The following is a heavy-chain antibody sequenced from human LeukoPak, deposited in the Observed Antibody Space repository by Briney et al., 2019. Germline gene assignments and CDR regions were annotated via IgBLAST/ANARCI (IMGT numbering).Heavy chain of an antibody. J-gene: IGHJ4*02. Sequence: NPGGSLRLSCAASGFTFSNYIMGWVRQAPGRGLEWVSAINEGGDGADYADSVKGRFTISRDNAKNSLYLQMNSLRAEDTAVYYCARVRDNWNSRGSYWGQGTLVTVSS. CDR3: ARVRDNWNSRGSY. CDR1: GFTFSNYI. CDR2: INEGGDGA. V-gene: IGHV3-21*01. D-gene: IGHD1-1*01.